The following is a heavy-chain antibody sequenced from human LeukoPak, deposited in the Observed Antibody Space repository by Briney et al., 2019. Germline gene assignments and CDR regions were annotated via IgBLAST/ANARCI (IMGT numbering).Heavy chain of an antibody. Sequence: SETLSLTCTVSGGSISSGDYYGSWIRQPPGKGLEWIVYIDYSGSTYYNPSLKSRVTISVDTSKNQFSLKLSSVTAADTAVYYCATQTGVYYDFWSGYDYYFDYWGQGTLVTVSS. J-gene: IGHJ4*02. V-gene: IGHV4-30-4*01. CDR2: IDYSGST. CDR1: GGSISSGDYY. D-gene: IGHD3-3*01. CDR3: ATQTGVYYDFWSGYDYYFDY.